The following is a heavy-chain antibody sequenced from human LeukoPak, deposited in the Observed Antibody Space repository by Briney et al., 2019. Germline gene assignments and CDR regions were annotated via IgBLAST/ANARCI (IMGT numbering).Heavy chain of an antibody. CDR3: ATAPREWVLGYYFDN. CDR2: IKYDGSEK. D-gene: IGHD3-3*01. Sequence: GGSLRLSCAASGFTFSSYWMSWVRQAPGKGLEWVANIKYDGSEKYYVDSVRGRFAISRDNAKNSLYLQMNSLRAEDTAVYYCATAPREWVLGYYFDNWGQGTLVTVSS. CDR1: GFTFSSYW. J-gene: IGHJ4*02. V-gene: IGHV3-7*01.